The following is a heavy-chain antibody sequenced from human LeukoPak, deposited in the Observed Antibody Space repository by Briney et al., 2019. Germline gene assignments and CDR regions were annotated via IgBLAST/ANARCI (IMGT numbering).Heavy chain of an antibody. CDR1: GFTFSSYA. CDR3: AKEPPGIAAAGWVFDY. J-gene: IGHJ4*02. V-gene: IGHV3-23*01. Sequence: PGGSLRLSCAASGFTFSSYAMSWVRQAPGKGVEWVSAISGSGGSTYYADSVKGRFTISRDNSKNTLYLQMNSLRAEDTAVYYCAKEPPGIAAAGWVFDYWGQGTLVTVSS. CDR2: ISGSGGST. D-gene: IGHD6-13*01.